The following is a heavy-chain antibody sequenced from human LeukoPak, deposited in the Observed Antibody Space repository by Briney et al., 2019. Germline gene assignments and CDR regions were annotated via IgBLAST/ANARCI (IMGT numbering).Heavy chain of an antibody. Sequence: GGSLTLSCAASGFTFSYHWMTWVRQAPGKGLEWVANIKNDGAVKNYVDSVKGRFTISRDNAKNSLYLQMNSLRAEDTAVYYCARGALNYDFWSGYHQIDYWGQGTLVTVSS. D-gene: IGHD3-3*01. J-gene: IGHJ4*02. V-gene: IGHV3-7*01. CDR1: GFTFSYHW. CDR2: IKNDGAVK. CDR3: ARGALNYDFWSGYHQIDY.